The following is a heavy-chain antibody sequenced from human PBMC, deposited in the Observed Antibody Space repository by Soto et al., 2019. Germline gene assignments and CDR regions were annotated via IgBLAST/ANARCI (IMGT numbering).Heavy chain of an antibody. V-gene: IGHV3-48*02. CDR2: ITSSSDTI. CDR1: GFTFSSFH. CDR3: ARVVVVIPPGYYYAMDV. Sequence: PGGSLRLAGAASGFTFSSFHMNCVRQAPGRGLEWGAYITSSSDTIYYSDSGKGRFTISRENGKNSLFLQMTTMRDEDTAVYYCARVVVVIPPGYYYAMDVWGQGTTVTVSS. D-gene: IGHD3-22*01. J-gene: IGHJ6*02.